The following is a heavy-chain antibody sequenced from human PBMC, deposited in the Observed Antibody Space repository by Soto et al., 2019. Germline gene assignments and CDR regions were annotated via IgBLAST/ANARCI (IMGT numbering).Heavy chain of an antibody. V-gene: IGHV3-23*01. CDR3: AKAKNDYNWDNRPPFDY. CDR2: ISANDVGT. J-gene: IGHJ4*02. Sequence: GGSLRLSCEASGFTLRNYAMTWIRQAPGKGLEWVSLISANDVGTFYAESVKTRFTISTDQSRNTVYLQMDSLRADDTAIYYCAKAKNDYNWDNRPPFDYWGQGTLVTVSS. CDR1: GFTLRNYA. D-gene: IGHD1-20*01.